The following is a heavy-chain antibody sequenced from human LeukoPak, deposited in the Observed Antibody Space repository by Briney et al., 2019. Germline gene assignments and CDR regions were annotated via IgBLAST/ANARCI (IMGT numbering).Heavy chain of an antibody. CDR3: ARGGLRFLEWLRSGFDP. CDR1: GGSFSGYY. D-gene: IGHD3-3*01. Sequence: SETLSLTCAVYGGSFSGYYWSWIRQPPGKGLEWIGEINQSGSTNYNPSLKSRVTISVDTSKNQFSLKLSSVTAADTAVYYCARGGLRFLEWLRSGFDPWGQGTLVTVSS. J-gene: IGHJ5*02. V-gene: IGHV4-34*01. CDR2: INQSGST.